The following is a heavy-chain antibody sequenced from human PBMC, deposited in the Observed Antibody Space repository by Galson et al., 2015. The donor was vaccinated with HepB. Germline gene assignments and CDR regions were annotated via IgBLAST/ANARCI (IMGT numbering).Heavy chain of an antibody. V-gene: IGHV4-30-2*01. CDR1: GGSISSGGYS. J-gene: IGHJ4*02. CDR3: AREGCSGGCCYSSRGPYYFDY. D-gene: IGHD2-15*01. CDR2: IYHSGST. Sequence: TLSLTCAVSGGSISSGGYSWSWIRQPPGKGLEWIGYIYHSGSTYYNPSLKSRVTISVDRSKNQFSLKLSSVTAADTAVYYCAREGCSGGCCYSSRGPYYFDYWGQGTLVTVSS.